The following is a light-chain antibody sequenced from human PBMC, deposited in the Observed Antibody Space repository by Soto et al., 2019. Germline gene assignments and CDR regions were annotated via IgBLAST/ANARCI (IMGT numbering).Light chain of an antibody. Sequence: QSALTQPPSASGSPGQSVTISCTGTSSDVGAYNYVSWYQQHPGKAPKLVIYEVTKRPSGVPDRFSGSKSGNKASLTVSGLQAEDEGHYYCQSYDRGLTAYVFGTGTKLTVL. CDR3: QSYDRGLTAYV. V-gene: IGLV2-8*01. J-gene: IGLJ1*01. CDR1: SSDVGAYNY. CDR2: EVT.